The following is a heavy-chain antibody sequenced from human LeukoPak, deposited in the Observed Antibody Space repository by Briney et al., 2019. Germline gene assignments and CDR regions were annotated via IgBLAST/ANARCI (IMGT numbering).Heavy chain of an antibody. D-gene: IGHD4-17*01. Sequence: GGSLRLSCAASGFTFSSYSMNWVRQAPGKGLEWVSYISSSSSTIYYADSVKGRFTISRGNAKNSLYLQMNSLRAEDTAVYYCAKDGTRTTVTSFDYWGQGTLVTVSS. CDR1: GFTFSSYS. V-gene: IGHV3-48*01. J-gene: IGHJ4*02. CDR3: AKDGTRTTVTSFDY. CDR2: ISSSSSTI.